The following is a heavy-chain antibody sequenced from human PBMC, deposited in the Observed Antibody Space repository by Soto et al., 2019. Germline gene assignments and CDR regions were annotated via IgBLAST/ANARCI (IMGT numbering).Heavy chain of an antibody. J-gene: IGHJ4*02. CDR2: IYYSGST. Sequence: QVQLQESGPGLVKPSETLSLTCNVSGASISNYFWNWIRQSPGKGLEWIGYIYYSGSTYYNPSLKSRVTISVEAAKRLFSLKLSSVTAADTAVYYCAASGRSWQFEHWAQGTLVTVSS. CDR3: AASGRSWQFEH. CDR1: GASISNYF. V-gene: IGHV4-59*01. D-gene: IGHD3-10*01.